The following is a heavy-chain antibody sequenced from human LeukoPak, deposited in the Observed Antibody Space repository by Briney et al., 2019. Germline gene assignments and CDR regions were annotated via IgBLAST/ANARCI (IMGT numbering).Heavy chain of an antibody. CDR2: ISAYNGNT. CDR3: ARDYEWSIAAAGTFYYYSGMDV. D-gene: IGHD6-13*01. J-gene: IGHJ6*02. CDR1: GYTFTSYG. V-gene: IGHV1-18*01. Sequence: ASVKVSCKASGYTFTSYGISWVRQAPGQGLEWMGWISAYNGNTNYAQKLQGRVTMTTDTSTSTAYMELRSLRSDDTAVYYCARDYEWSIAAAGTFYYYSGMDVWGQGTTVTVSS.